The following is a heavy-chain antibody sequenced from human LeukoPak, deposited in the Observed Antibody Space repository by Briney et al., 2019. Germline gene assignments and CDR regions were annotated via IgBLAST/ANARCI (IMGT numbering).Heavy chain of an antibody. D-gene: IGHD4-17*01. CDR2: IYYSGST. Sequence: PSETLSLTCTVSGGSISSYYWSWIRQPPGKGLEWIGYIYYSGSTNYNPSLKSRVTISVDTSKNQFSLNLNSVTAADTAVYYCARLTVTRRALDYWGQGTLVTVSS. CDR3: ARLTVTRRALDY. CDR1: GGSISSYY. V-gene: IGHV4-59*01. J-gene: IGHJ4*02.